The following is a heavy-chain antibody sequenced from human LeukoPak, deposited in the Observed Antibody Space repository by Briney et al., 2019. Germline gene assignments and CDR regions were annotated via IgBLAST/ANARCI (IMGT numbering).Heavy chain of an antibody. Sequence: ASVKVSRKASGYTFTGYYMHWVRQAPGQGLEWMGWINPNSGGTNYAQKFQGRVTMTRDTSISTAYMELSRLRSDDTAVYYCARDLRLGELSFDYWGQGTLVTVSS. CDR2: INPNSGGT. CDR3: ARDLRLGELSFDY. J-gene: IGHJ4*02. V-gene: IGHV1-2*02. D-gene: IGHD3-16*02. CDR1: GYTFTGYY.